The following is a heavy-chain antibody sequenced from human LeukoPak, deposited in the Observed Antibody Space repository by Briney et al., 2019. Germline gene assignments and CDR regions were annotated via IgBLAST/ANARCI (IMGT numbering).Heavy chain of an antibody. D-gene: IGHD1-26*01. J-gene: IGHJ4*02. CDR3: ARVGGVGATGIFDY. V-gene: IGHV1-69*05. CDR1: GGTFSSYA. Sequence: SVKVSCKASGGTFSSYAISWVRQAPGQGPEWMGGIIPIFGTANYAQKFQGRVTITTDESTSTAYMELSSLRSEDTAVYYCARVGGVGATGIFDYWGQGTLVTVSS. CDR2: IIPIFGTA.